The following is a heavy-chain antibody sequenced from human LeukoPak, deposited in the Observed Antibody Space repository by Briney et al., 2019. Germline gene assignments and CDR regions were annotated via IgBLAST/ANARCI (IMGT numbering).Heavy chain of an antibody. CDR3: ARGFDWLSYYFDY. J-gene: IGHJ4*02. V-gene: IGHV1-2*02. D-gene: IGHD3-9*01. CDR1: GYTFTGYC. CDR2: INPNSGDT. Sequence: ASVKVSCKASGYTFTGYCMHWVRQAPGQGLEWMGWINPNSGDTNYAQKFQGRVTMTRDTSISTAYMELSRLRSDDTAVYYCARGFDWLSYYFDYWGQGTLVTVSS.